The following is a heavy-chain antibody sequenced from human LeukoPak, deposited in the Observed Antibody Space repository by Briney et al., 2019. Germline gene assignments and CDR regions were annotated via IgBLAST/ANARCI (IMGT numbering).Heavy chain of an antibody. V-gene: IGHV4-59*11. CDR3: ARMGTGWDNWFDP. D-gene: IGHD6-19*01. J-gene: IGHJ5*02. CDR2: IYYTGNT. CDR1: GGYISSLY. Sequence: SETLTLNCTVSGGYISSLYWSWIRQPPGKGLEWIGYIYYTGNTNYIPSLKSRVTISVDTSKNQFSLNLISVTAADAAVYYCARMGTGWDNWFDPWGQGTLVTVSS.